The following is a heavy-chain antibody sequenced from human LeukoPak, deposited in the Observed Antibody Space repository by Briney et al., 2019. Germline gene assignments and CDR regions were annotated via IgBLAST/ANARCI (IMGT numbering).Heavy chain of an antibody. V-gene: IGHV3-23*01. CDR2: ISGSGGGT. Sequence: GGSLRLSCAASGFTVSTNYMSWVRQAPGKGLEWVSGISGSGGGTYYADSVKGRFTISRGNSKNTLYLQMNSLRVEDRAVYYCAKDRYSSSWYWDYWGQGTLVTLSS. CDR3: AKDRYSSSWYWDY. CDR1: GFTVSTNY. J-gene: IGHJ4*02. D-gene: IGHD6-13*01.